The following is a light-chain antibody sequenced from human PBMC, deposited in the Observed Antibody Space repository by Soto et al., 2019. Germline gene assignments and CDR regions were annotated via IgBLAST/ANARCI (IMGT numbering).Light chain of an antibody. Sequence: DIQMTQSPSTLSASVGDRVTITCRASQSISRSLAWYQQKSGKAPKLLIYDATSSDSGVPSRFSGSGSETEFTLTISSLQPDDFATYYCQQYESYSKTFGQGTRVEL. CDR2: DAT. J-gene: IGKJ1*01. CDR3: QQYESYSKT. V-gene: IGKV1-5*01. CDR1: QSISRS.